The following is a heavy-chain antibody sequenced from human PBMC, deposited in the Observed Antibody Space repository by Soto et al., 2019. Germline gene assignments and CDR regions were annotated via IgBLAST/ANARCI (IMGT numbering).Heavy chain of an antibody. V-gene: IGHV3-23*01. Sequence: LRLSCAASGFTFSSYAMSWVRQAPGRGLEWVSIISGNGGSTYYAAFVKGRFTISRDNTKNTLYLQMDSLTAEDTAVYYCAKGSEFSNSYTLDFDFWGQGALVTVS. J-gene: IGHJ4*02. CDR3: AKGSEFSNSYTLDFDF. CDR1: GFTFSSYA. D-gene: IGHD6-6*01. CDR2: ISGNGGST.